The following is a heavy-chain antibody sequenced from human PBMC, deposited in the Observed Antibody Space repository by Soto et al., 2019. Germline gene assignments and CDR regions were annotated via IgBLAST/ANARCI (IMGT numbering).Heavy chain of an antibody. D-gene: IGHD3-10*02. CDR1: GGSISSSSYY. CDR2: IYYSGST. V-gene: IGHV4-39*03. CDR3: TKDHVGADAFDI. J-gene: IGHJ3*02. Sequence: QLQLQESGPGLVKPSETLSLTCTVSGGSISSSSYYWGWIRQPPGKGLEWIGSIYYSGSTYYNPSLKSRVTISVDTSKNQFSLKLSSVTAADTAMYYCTKDHVGADAFDIWGQGTMVTVSS.